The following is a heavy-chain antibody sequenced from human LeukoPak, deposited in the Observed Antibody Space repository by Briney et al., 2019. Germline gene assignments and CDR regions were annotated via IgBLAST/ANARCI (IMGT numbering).Heavy chain of an antibody. CDR2: MNPNSGNT. D-gene: IGHD2-21*01. J-gene: IGHJ4*02. CDR1: GYIFTSYD. Sequence: ASVKVSCKASGYIFTSYDINWVRQATGQGLEWMGWMNPNSGNTGYAQKFQGRVTITRNTSISTAYMELSSLRSEDTAVYYCARGPAYCGGDCFDYWGQGTLVTVSS. V-gene: IGHV1-8*03. CDR3: ARGPAYCGGDCFDY.